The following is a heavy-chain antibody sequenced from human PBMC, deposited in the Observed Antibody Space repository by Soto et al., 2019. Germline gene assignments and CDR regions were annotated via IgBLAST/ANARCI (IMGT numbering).Heavy chain of an antibody. J-gene: IGHJ4*02. D-gene: IGHD6-19*01. CDR1: GFTFSSYA. Sequence: PGGSLRLSCAASGFTFSSYAMHWVRQTPGKGLEWVAVISYDGNFKYYTDSVKGRFTISRDNSNNMLYLQMDSLGADDTGLYYCARRTVPGIRATPFDYWGQGALVTVSS. CDR3: ARRTVPGIRATPFDY. V-gene: IGHV3-30*04. CDR2: ISYDGNFK.